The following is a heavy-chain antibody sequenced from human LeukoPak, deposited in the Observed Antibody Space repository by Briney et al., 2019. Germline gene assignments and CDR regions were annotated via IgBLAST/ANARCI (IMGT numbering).Heavy chain of an antibody. D-gene: IGHD3-10*01. Sequence: ASVKVSCKASGYTFTGYYMHWVRQAPGQGLEWMGWISAYNGNTNYAQSLQGRVTMTTDTSTSTDYMEMRSLTSDDTAVYYCARDLDQYNGRFGGFGHDFWGQGTLVTVSS. CDR2: ISAYNGNT. CDR1: GYTFTGYY. CDR3: ARDLDQYNGRFGGFGHDF. J-gene: IGHJ4*02. V-gene: IGHV1-18*04.